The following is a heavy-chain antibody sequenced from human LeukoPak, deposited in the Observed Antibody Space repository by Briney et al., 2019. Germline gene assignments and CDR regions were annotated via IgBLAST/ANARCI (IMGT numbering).Heavy chain of an antibody. CDR2: IYYSGSG. CDR3: ARGLTSGWYSPDFDY. J-gene: IGHJ4*02. D-gene: IGHD6-19*01. Sequence: SETLSLTCTVSGGPINSYYWTWIRQPPGKGLEWFGYIYYSGSGNYNPSLKSRVTMSVDPSKNQFSLNLSSVTAADTAVYYCARGLTSGWYSPDFDYWGQGTQVTVSS. V-gene: IGHV4-59*08. CDR1: GGPINSYY.